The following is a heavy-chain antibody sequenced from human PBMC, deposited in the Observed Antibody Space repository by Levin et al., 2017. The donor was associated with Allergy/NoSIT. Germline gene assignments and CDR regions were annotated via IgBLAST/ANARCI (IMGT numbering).Heavy chain of an antibody. Sequence: GESLKISCAASGFTISSYWMTWVRQAPGKGLEWVANIKGDGSEKYYVDSVKGRFTISRDNAKNSLYLQMNSLRGEDTALYYCGRDPPWDDDPFDIWGQGTMLTVSS. CDR3: GRDPPWDDDPFDI. V-gene: IGHV3-7*04. D-gene: IGHD1-1*01. CDR1: GFTISSYW. CDR2: IKGDGSEK. J-gene: IGHJ3*02.